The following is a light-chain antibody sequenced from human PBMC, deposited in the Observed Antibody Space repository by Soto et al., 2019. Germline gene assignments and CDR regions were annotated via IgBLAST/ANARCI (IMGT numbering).Light chain of an antibody. CDR1: QSVSSYS. CDR2: GTS. J-gene: IGKJ1*01. CDR3: QQYDSSPRT. Sequence: EIVMTQSPATLSVSPGESATLSCRASQSVSSYSLAWYQQKPGQAPRLVMYGTSNRATGIPDRFSGSGSGTDFTLTISRLEPEDFAVYYCQQYDSSPRTFGQGTKVDIK. V-gene: IGKV3-20*01.